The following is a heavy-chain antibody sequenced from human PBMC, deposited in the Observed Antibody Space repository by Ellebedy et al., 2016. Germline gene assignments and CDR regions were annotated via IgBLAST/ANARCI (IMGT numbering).Heavy chain of an antibody. CDR2: INQDGNEK. V-gene: IGHV3-7*03. D-gene: IGHD2-15*01. Sequence: GESLKISXAASGFTFSGYWMSWVRQAPGKGLEWVANINQDGNEKYYVDSVKGRFTISRDNAKNSLYLQMDSLTAEDTATYYCARDQGDCNGGHCYSFWVYWGHGILVTVSS. CDR3: ARDQGDCNGGHCYSFWVY. J-gene: IGHJ4*01. CDR1: GFTFSGYW.